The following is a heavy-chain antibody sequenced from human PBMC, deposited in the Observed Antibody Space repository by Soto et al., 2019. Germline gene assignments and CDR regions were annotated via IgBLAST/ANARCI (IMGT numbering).Heavy chain of an antibody. J-gene: IGHJ4*02. V-gene: IGHV4-61*01. D-gene: IGHD4-17*01. CDR3: ARTTAVPNTLRSRYFFDY. Sequence: SETLSLTCLVSGGSVSNKTYYWSWIRQPPGKRLEWIGYVYYSGTTNYNPSLKSRVTISVDLSKNQFSLRLSSVTTADTALYYCARTTAVPNTLRSRYFFDYWGQGTLVTVSS. CDR1: GGSVSNKTYY. CDR2: VYYSGTT.